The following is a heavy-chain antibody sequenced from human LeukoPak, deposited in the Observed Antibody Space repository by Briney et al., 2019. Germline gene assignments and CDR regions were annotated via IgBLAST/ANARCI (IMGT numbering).Heavy chain of an antibody. Sequence: SETLSLTCTVSGGSISSYYWSWIRQPPGKGLEWIGYIYYSGSTNYNPSLKSRVTISVDTSKNQFSLKLSSVTAADTAVYYCARAGRSYYDSSAFDIWGRGTMVTVSS. CDR2: IYYSGST. J-gene: IGHJ3*02. CDR3: ARAGRSYYDSSAFDI. V-gene: IGHV4-59*01. D-gene: IGHD3-22*01. CDR1: GGSISSYY.